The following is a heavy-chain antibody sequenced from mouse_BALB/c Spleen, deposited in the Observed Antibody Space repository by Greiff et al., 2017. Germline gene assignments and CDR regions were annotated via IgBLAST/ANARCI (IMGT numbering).Heavy chain of an antibody. CDR2: ISCYNGAT. CDR3: ARSSITTVVGDAY. CDR1: GYSFTGYY. D-gene: IGHD1-1*01. V-gene: IGHV1S34*01. J-gene: IGHJ3*01. Sequence: LVKTGASVKISCKASGYSFTGYYMHWVKQSHGKSLEWIGYISCYNGATSYNQKFKGKATFTVDTSSSTAYMQFNSLTSEDSAVYDCARSSITTVVGDAYWGQGTLVTVSA.